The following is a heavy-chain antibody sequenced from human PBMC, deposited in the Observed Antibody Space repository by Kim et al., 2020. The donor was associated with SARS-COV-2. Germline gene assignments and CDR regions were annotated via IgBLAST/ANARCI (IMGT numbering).Heavy chain of an antibody. D-gene: IGHD3-22*01. V-gene: IGHV4-59*01. Sequence: SETLSLTCTVSGGSISSYYWSWIRQPPGKGLEWIGYIYYSGSTNYNPSLKSRVTISVDTSKNQFSLKLSSVTAADTAVYYCAREAGFYYDSSGYYTWGQGTLVTVSS. CDR2: IYYSGST. J-gene: IGHJ5*02. CDR1: GGSISSYY. CDR3: AREAGFYYDSSGYYT.